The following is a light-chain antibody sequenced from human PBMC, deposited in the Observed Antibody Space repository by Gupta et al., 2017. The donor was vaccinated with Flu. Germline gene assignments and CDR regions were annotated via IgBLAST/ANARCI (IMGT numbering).Light chain of an antibody. J-gene: IGLJ2*01. CDR3: PNMYSSAVV. CDR2: QPD. V-gene: IGLV7-43*01. Sequence: QTVVTQEPSLTVSPGGTVTVTCASSAGAAIREYYPNWFLQQAGHAPRALTYQPDINQASHPARFAASLIGGRALTKLEGVEAEDDAYECCPNMYSSAVVFGGGTKLTVL. CDR1: AGAAIREYY.